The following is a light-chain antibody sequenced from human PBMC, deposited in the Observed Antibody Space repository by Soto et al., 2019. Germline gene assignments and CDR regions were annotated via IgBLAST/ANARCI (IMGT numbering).Light chain of an antibody. CDR2: WAS. CDR3: QLYYDPPQS. V-gene: IGKV4-1*01. Sequence: DIVMTQSPDSLAVSLGERATINCKSSQSGLYSSNNKNYLAWYQQKPGQPPKLLIYWASTRESGVPDRFSDIGSGTDFTLTISSQQAVDVADYYCQLYYDPPQSFVQGTRVEI. J-gene: IGKJ1*01. CDR1: QSGLYSSNNKNY.